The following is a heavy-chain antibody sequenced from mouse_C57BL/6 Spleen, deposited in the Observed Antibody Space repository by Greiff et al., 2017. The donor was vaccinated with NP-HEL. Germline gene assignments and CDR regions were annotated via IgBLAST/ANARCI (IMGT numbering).Heavy chain of an antibody. CDR1: GYTFTSYW. Sequence: QVQLQQPGAELVRPGSSVKLSCKASGYTFTSYWMHWVKQRPIQGLDWIGNIDPSDSETHYNQKFKDKATLTVDKSSSTAYMQLSSLTSEDSAVYYCARSDYGSSFFDYWGQGTTLTVSS. CDR2: IDPSDSET. J-gene: IGHJ2*01. D-gene: IGHD1-1*01. CDR3: ARSDYGSSFFDY. V-gene: IGHV1-52*01.